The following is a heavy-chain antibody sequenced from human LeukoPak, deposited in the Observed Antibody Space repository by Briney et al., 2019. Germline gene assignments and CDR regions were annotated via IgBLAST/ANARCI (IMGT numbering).Heavy chain of an antibody. CDR2: IIPIFGTA. Sequence: SVTVSCKASGGTFSSYAISWVRQAPGQGLKWMGGIIPIFGTANYAQKFQGRVTITTDESTSTAYMELSSLRSEDTAVYYCAREDYYDSSGYYSNWFDPWGQGTLVTVSS. CDR3: AREDYYDSSGYYSNWFDP. J-gene: IGHJ5*02. CDR1: GGTFSSYA. D-gene: IGHD3-22*01. V-gene: IGHV1-69*05.